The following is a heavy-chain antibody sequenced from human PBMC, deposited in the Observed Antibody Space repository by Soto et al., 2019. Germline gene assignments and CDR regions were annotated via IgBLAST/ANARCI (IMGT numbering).Heavy chain of an antibody. CDR1: GFTFSSYG. CDR2: IWYDGSNK. J-gene: IGHJ6*02. V-gene: IGHV3-33*01. D-gene: IGHD2-15*01. Sequence: PGGSLILSCAASGFTFSSYGMHWVRQAPGKGLEWVAVIWYDGSNKYYSDSVKGRFTISRDNSKNTLYLQMNSLRAEDTAVYYCARVSSGVGDYYYYYGMDVWGQGTTVTVSS. CDR3: ARVSSGVGDYYYYYGMDV.